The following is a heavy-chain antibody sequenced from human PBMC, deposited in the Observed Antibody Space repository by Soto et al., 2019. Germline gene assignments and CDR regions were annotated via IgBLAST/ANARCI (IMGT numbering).Heavy chain of an antibody. Sequence: PGGSLRLSCAASGFTFTNYDMNWVRQAPGKGLEWISYIGTSGTTSSYADSVKGRFTISRDNGKNSLYLQMNSLRDEDTAVYYFVTDGPTLPDCAHADPSGQGTLVTVSS. D-gene: IGHD2-21*02. J-gene: IGHJ5*02. CDR2: IGTSGTTS. V-gene: IGHV3-48*02. CDR3: VTDGPTLPDCAHADP. CDR1: GFTFTNYD.